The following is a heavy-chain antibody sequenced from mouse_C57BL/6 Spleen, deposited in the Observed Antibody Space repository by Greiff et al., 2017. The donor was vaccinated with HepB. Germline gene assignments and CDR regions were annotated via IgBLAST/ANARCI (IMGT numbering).Heavy chain of an antibody. Sequence: QVQLKESGAELARPGASVKLSCKASGYTFTSYGISWVKQRTGQGLEWIGEIYPRSGNTYYNEKFKGKATLTADKSSSTAYMELRSLTSEDSAVYFCVITTVRAMDYWGQGTSVTVSS. CDR3: VITTVRAMDY. D-gene: IGHD1-1*01. CDR2: IYPRSGNT. J-gene: IGHJ4*01. V-gene: IGHV1-81*01. CDR1: GYTFTSYG.